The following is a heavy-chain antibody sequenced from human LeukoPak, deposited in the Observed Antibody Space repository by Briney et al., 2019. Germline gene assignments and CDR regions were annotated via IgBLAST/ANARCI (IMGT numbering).Heavy chain of an antibody. Sequence: GGSLRLSCAASGFTFSSYAMHWVRQAPGKGLEWVAVISYDGSNKYYADSVKGRFTISRDNSKNTLYLQMNSLRAEDTAVYYCARGAKWELLPAPPVDYWGQGTLVTVSS. D-gene: IGHD1-26*01. CDR3: ARGAKWELLPAPPVDY. CDR1: GFTFSSYA. J-gene: IGHJ4*02. CDR2: ISYDGSNK. V-gene: IGHV3-30-3*01.